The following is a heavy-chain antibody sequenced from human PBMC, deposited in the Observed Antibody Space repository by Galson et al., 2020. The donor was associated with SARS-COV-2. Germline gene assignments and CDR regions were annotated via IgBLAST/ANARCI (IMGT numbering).Heavy chain of an antibody. J-gene: IGHJ4*02. CDR1: GFTFDDYA. CDR3: AKDMLASDY. V-gene: IGHV3-9*01. Sequence: SLKISCAASGFTFDDYAMHWVRQAPGKGLEWGSGISWNSGSIGYADSVKGRFTISRDNAKNSLYLQMNSLRAEDTALYYCAKDMLASDYWGQGTLVTVSS. CDR2: ISWNSGSI.